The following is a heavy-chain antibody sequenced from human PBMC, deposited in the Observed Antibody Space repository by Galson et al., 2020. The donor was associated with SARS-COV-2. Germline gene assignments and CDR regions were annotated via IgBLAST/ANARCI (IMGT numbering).Heavy chain of an antibody. CDR2: ISYDGSNK. D-gene: IGHD3-16*01. J-gene: IGHJ4*02. CDR3: ARDLGFMSTFEAFDY. CDR1: GFTFSSYA. Sequence: GGSLRLSCAASGFTFSSYAMHWVRQAPGKGLEWVAVISYDGSNKYYADSVKGRFTISRDNSKNTLYLQMNSLRAEDTAVYYCARDLGFMSTFEAFDYWGQATLVTVSS. V-gene: IGHV3-30*01.